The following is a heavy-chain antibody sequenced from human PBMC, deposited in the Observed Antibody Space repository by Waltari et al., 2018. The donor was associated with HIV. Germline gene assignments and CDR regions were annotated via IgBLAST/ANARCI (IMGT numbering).Heavy chain of an antibody. Sequence: QLQLQESGSGLVKPSQTLSLTCAVSGGSISSGGSSWPWLRQPPGKGLEWIGYIYHSGSTYYNPSLKSRVTISVDRSKNQFSLKLSSVTAADTAVYYCASYYDSSGYYYYFDYWGQGTLVTVSS. V-gene: IGHV4-30-2*01. CDR3: ASYYDSSGYYYYFDY. D-gene: IGHD3-22*01. J-gene: IGHJ4*02. CDR1: GGSISSGGSS. CDR2: IYHSGST.